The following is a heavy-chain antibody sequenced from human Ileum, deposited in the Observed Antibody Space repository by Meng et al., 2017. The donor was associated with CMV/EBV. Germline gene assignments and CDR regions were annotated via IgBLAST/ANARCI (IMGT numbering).Heavy chain of an antibody. J-gene: IGHJ4*02. D-gene: IGHD2-21*02. Sequence: SWAASGFTFSSYCLHWVRQAPGKGLVWVSSISGYGSNYADSVKGRFTISRDIAKNTLYLQMNSLRAEDTAVYYCASGDYNSLYYFDFWGQGTLVTVSS. CDR1: GFTFSSYC. CDR2: ISGYGSN. V-gene: IGHV3-74*01. CDR3: ASGDYNSLYYFDF.